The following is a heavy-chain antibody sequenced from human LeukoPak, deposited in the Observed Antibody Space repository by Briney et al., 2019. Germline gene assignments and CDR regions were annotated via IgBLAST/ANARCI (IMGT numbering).Heavy chain of an antibody. D-gene: IGHD1-1*01. CDR1: EFTFSNYW. J-gene: IGHJ4*02. V-gene: IGHV3-74*01. Sequence: GGSLRLSCAASEFTFSNYWMHWVRQAPGKGLVWVSWITGDGSSTRYADSVKGRFTISRDNAKNTLYLQVNSLRAEDTAVYYCARSNWPFYFDYWGQGALVTVSS. CDR2: ITGDGSST. CDR3: ARSNWPFYFDY.